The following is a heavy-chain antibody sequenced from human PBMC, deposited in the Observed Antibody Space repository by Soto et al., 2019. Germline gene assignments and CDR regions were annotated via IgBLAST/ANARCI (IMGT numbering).Heavy chain of an antibody. V-gene: IGHV4-38-2*02. J-gene: IGHJ5*02. Sequence: SGTLAIRCAVCGYSISSGYYWVWIRQRPGKGLEWIGSIYHSGSTYYNPSLKSRVTISVDTSKSQFSLKLSSVTAADTAVYYCARDLYYGILTGLHWFDPWGQGTLGTVSS. CDR1: GYSISSGYY. CDR2: IYHSGST. D-gene: IGHD3-9*01. CDR3: ARDLYYGILTGLHWFDP.